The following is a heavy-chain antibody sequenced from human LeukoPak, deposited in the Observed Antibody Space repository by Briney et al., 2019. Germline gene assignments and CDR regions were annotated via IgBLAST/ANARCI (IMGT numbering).Heavy chain of an antibody. V-gene: IGHV4-59*01. Sequence: PSETLCLTCTVSGGSISSYYWSWIRQPPGKGLEWIGYIYYSGSTNYNPSLKSRVTISVDTSKNQFSLKLSSVTAADTAVYYCARGPVGATPGWYFDLWGRGTLVTVSS. D-gene: IGHD1-26*01. CDR2: IYYSGST. CDR3: ARGPVGATPGWYFDL. CDR1: GGSISSYY. J-gene: IGHJ2*01.